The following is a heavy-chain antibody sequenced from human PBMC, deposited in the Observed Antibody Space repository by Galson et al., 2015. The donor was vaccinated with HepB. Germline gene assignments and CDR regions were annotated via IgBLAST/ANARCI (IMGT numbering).Heavy chain of an antibody. Sequence: CAISGDSVSSNSAAWNWIRQSPSRGLEWLGRTYYRSKWYNDYAVSVKSRITINPDTSKNQFSLQLNSVTPEDTAVYYCARDLVVVVPAAIEGAPDYYYYYMDVWGKGTTVTVSS. V-gene: IGHV6-1*01. J-gene: IGHJ6*03. D-gene: IGHD2-2*02. CDR3: ARDLVVVVPAAIEGAPDYYYYYMDV. CDR1: GDSVSSNSAA. CDR2: TYYRSKWYN.